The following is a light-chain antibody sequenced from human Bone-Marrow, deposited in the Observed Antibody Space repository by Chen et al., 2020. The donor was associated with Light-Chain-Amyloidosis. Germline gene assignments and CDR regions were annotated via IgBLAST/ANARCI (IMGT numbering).Light chain of an antibody. CDR1: KIGSTS. J-gene: IGLJ3*02. CDR3: QVWDRSSDRPV. V-gene: IGLV3-21*02. Sequence: SYLLTQPSSVSVAPGQTATIPCGGNKIGSTSVHLYQQMTGQAPLLVVYDDSDRPSGIQERLSGSNYGNTATLTIRRVEAGDEADYYCQVWDRSSDRPVFGGGTKLTVI. CDR2: DDS.